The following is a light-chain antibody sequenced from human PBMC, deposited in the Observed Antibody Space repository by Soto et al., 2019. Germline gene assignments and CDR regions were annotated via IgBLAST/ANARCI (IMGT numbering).Light chain of an antibody. CDR3: QPYGSSSWT. V-gene: IGKV3-20*01. CDR1: QSVSSS. J-gene: IGKJ1*01. CDR2: GAY. Sequence: EIVMTQSPGTLSLSAGEIATLSCRASQSVSSSLAWYQQKPGQAARLLIYGAYSRATGITDRFSGSGSGTDFTLTISRLEPEDFAVYYCQPYGSSSWTFGPGTQVEIK.